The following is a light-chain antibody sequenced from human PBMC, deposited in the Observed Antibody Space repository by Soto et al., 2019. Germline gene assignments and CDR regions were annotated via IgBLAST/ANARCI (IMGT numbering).Light chain of an antibody. CDR1: QSVCSSY. J-gene: IGKJ3*01. V-gene: IGKV3-20*01. CDR3: QQYGSSPFT. Sequence: EIVLTQSPGTLSLSPGGRATLSCRASQSVCSSYLAWYQQKPGQAPRLLIYGASSRATGIPDRFSGSGSGTDFTLTISRLEPEDFAVYYCQQYGSSPFTFGPGTKVDIK. CDR2: GAS.